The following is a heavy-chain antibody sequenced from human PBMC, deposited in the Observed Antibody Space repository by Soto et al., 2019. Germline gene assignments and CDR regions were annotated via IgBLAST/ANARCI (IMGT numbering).Heavy chain of an antibody. D-gene: IGHD6-6*01. V-gene: IGHV3-74*01. Sequence: GGSLILSCAASGYNFCPYWMHWVRQAPGKGLVWVSHINSDGSTIVYADSVKGRFTISRDNAKNTLYLQMNSLRAEDTAVYYYTRDRPGPQHYFDYWGQGNMVTVSS. J-gene: IGHJ4*02. CDR3: TRDRPGPQHYFDY. CDR1: GYNFCPYW. CDR2: INSDGSTI.